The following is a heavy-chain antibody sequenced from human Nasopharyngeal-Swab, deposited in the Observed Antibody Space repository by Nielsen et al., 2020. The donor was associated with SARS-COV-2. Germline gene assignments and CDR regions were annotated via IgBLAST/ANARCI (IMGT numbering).Heavy chain of an antibody. D-gene: IGHD2-15*01. V-gene: IGHV3-30*03. J-gene: IGHJ4*02. CDR2: ISSDGSDK. CDR3: ASLRADTPDFAY. Sequence: GESLKISCAASGFTFSSYAMHWVRQAPGKGLEWVTVISSDGSDKQYVDSVKGRFTISRDNSKNTLYLQVKSLRADDTGVYYCASLRADTPDFAYLGQGTPVTVSS. CDR1: GFTFSSYA.